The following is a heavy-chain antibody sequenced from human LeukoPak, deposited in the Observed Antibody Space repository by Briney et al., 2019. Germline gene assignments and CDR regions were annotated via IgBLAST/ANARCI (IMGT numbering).Heavy chain of an antibody. V-gene: IGHV4-59*08. D-gene: IGHD6-19*01. CDR3: ARHGVGSGWAFFDY. J-gene: IGHJ4*02. CDR2: IYYSGST. Sequence: PSETLSLTCTVSGGSISSYYWSWIRQPPGKGLEWIGYIYYSGSTNYNPSLKSRVTISVDTSKNQFSLKLSSVTAADTAVYYCARHGVGSGWAFFDYWGQGTLVTVSS. CDR1: GGSISSYY.